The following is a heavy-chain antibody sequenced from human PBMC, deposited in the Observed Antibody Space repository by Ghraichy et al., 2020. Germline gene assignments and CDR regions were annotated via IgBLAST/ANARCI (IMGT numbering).Heavy chain of an antibody. CDR2: IIPIFGTA. CDR3: ARDQPSSYGDEEAGWAYGMDV. Sequence: SVKVSCKASGGTFSSYAISWVRQAPGQGLEWMGGIIPIFGTANYAQKFQGRVTITADESTSTAYMELSSLRSEDTAVYYCARDQPSSYGDEEAGWAYGMDVWGQGTTVTVSS. D-gene: IGHD4-17*01. V-gene: IGHV1-69*13. J-gene: IGHJ6*02. CDR1: GGTFSSYA.